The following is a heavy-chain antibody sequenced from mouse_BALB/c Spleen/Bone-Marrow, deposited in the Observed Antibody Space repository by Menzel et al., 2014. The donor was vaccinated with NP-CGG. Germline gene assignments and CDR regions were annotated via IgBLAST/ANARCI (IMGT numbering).Heavy chain of an antibody. V-gene: IGHV1-9*01. J-gene: IGHJ3*01. Sequence: QVQLQQSGAELMKPGASVKISCKATGYTFSRYWIEWVKQRPGHGLEWIGEILPGSGSTNYNEKFKGKATFTADTSSNTAYMQLSSLTSEDSTVYYCARNYGNYVWFANWGQGTLVTVSA. CDR3: ARNYGNYVWFAN. CDR2: ILPGSGST. D-gene: IGHD2-1*01. CDR1: GYTFSRYW.